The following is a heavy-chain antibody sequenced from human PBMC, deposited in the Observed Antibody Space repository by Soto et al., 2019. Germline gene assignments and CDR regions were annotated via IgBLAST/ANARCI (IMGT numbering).Heavy chain of an antibody. CDR3: ISSGCSSSWYGGGGREDYYYYGMDV. CDR1: GFTFSNAW. Sequence: GGSLRLSCAASGFTFSNAWMSWVRQAPGKGLEWVGRIKSKTDGGTTDYAAPVKGRFTISRDDSKNTLYLQMNSLKTEDTAVYYCISSGCSSSWYGGGGREDYYYYGMDVWGQGTTVTVSS. D-gene: IGHD6-13*01. J-gene: IGHJ6*02. CDR2: IKSKTDGGTT. V-gene: IGHV3-15*01.